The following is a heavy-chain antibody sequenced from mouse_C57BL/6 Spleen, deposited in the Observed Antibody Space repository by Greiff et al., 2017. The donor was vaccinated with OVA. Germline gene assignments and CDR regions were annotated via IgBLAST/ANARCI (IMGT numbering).Heavy chain of an antibody. J-gene: IGHJ1*03. CDR2: ISSGSSTI. D-gene: IGHD1-1*01. Sequence: EVQVVESGGGLVKPGGSLKLSCAASGFTFSDYGMHWVRQAPEKGLEWVAYISSGSSTIYSADTVKGRFTISRDNAKNTLFLQMTSLRSEDTAMYYCARDYHGSLGYFDVWGTGTTVTVSS. CDR3: ARDYHGSLGYFDV. CDR1: GFTFSDYG. V-gene: IGHV5-17*01.